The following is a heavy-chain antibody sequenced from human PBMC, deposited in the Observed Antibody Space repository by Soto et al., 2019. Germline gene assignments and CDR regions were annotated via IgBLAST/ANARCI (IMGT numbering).Heavy chain of an antibody. CDR2: IWYDGSNK. J-gene: IGHJ4*02. CDR3: ARTPRAVASFDY. V-gene: IGHV3-33*01. CDR1: GFTFSSYG. D-gene: IGHD6-19*01. Sequence: HPGGSLRLSCAASGFTFSSYGMHWVRQAPGKGLEWVAVIWYDGSNKYYADSVKGRFTISRDNSKNTLYLQMNSLRAEDTAVYYCARTPRAVASFDYWGQGTLVTVSS.